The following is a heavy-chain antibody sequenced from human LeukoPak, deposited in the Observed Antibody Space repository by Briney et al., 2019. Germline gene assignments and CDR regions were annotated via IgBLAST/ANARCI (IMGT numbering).Heavy chain of an antibody. Sequence: SETLSLTCTVSGGSISSYYWSWIRQPPGKGLEWIGYIYYSGSTNYNPSLKSGVTTSVDTSKNQFSLKLSSVTAADTAVYYCARSYYYYYYMDVWGKGTTVTVSS. V-gene: IGHV4-59*01. CDR2: IYYSGST. CDR1: GGSISSYY. CDR3: ARSYYYYYYMDV. J-gene: IGHJ6*03.